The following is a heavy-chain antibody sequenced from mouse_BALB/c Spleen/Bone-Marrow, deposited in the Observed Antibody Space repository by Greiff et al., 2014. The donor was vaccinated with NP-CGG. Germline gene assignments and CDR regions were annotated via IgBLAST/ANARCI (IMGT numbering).Heavy chain of an antibody. D-gene: IGHD1-1*01. Sequence: EVQRVESGPELVKPGAPVKISCKASGYTFTDYNIHWVKQSHGKSLEWIGYIYPYNGGTGYNQKFKSKATLTADNSSSTAYMELRSLASEDSAVYYCARSYYYGSGFGWFAYWGQGTLVTVSA. V-gene: IGHV1S29*02. J-gene: IGHJ3*01. CDR1: GYTFTDYN. CDR2: IYPYNGGT. CDR3: ARSYYYGSGFGWFAY.